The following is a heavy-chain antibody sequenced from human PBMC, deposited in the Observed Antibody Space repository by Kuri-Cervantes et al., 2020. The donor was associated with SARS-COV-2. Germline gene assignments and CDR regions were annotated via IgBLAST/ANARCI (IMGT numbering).Heavy chain of an antibody. Sequence: GESLKISCAASGFTTEDYAMHWVRQAPGKGLEWVSLISWDGGSTYYADSVKGRFTISRDNSKNSLYLQMNSLRAENTAVYYCAKAIGGAIATGGVDLWGQRPLVTVSS. D-gene: IGHD2-21*01. CDR2: ISWDGGST. CDR1: GFTTEDYA. J-gene: IGHJ4*02. V-gene: IGHV3-43D*04. CDR3: AKAIGGAIATGGVDL.